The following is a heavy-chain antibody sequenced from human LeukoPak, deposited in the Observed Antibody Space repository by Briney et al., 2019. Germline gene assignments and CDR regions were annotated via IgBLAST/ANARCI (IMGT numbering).Heavy chain of an antibody. Sequence: GGSLRLSCAASGFTFSSYSMNWVRQAPGKRLEWVSSISSSSSYIYYADSVKGRFTISRDSAKNSLYLQMNSLRAEDTAVYYCARDPYSGLFGYWGQGTLVTVSS. CDR1: GFTFSSYS. CDR2: ISSSSSYI. V-gene: IGHV3-21*01. CDR3: ARDPYSGLFGY. D-gene: IGHD4-11*01. J-gene: IGHJ4*02.